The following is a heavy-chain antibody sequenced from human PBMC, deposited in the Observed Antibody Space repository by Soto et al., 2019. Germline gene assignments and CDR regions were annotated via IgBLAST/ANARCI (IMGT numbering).Heavy chain of an antibody. CDR3: ARERKFDFWRKGLDV. D-gene: IGHD3-3*01. J-gene: IGHJ6*02. Sequence: HAQLVQSGAEVRKPGASVKVSCKASGYTFTTYDINWVRQAPGQGLEWLGWMDPNSGSTGYAQNFQGRFTMTRNISRNTAHMERSSLQSEDTAVYYCARERKFDFWRKGLDVWGQGTTVSVSS. CDR2: MDPNSGST. CDR1: GYTFTTYD. V-gene: IGHV1-8*01.